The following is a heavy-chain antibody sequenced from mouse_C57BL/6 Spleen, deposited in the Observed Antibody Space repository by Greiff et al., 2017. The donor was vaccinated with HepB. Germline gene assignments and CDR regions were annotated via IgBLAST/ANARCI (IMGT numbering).Heavy chain of an antibody. D-gene: IGHD2-4*01. CDR2: INPSTGGT. Sequence: EVQLQQSGPELVKPGASVKISCKASGYSFTGYYMNWVKQSPEKSLEWIGEINPSTGGTTYNQKFKAKATLTVDKSSSTAYMRLKSLTSEDSAVYYCAREGDYDGDYYAMDYWGQGTSVTVSS. CDR3: AREGDYDGDYYAMDY. CDR1: GYSFTGYY. J-gene: IGHJ4*01. V-gene: IGHV1-42*01.